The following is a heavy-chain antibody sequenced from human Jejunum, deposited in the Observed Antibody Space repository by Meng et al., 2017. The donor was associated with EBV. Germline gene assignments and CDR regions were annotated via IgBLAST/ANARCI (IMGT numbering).Heavy chain of an antibody. D-gene: IGHD4-11*01. Sequence: VQLCEAGVRFVQPGGSLRFSWTASGVTFSSYDLSWGRQAPGKGLEWVSSITGGGGGTYYADSVKGRFTVSRDNSKNTLYLQLNSLRADDTAIYYCANTYNFQYWGQGTLVTVSS. J-gene: IGHJ4*02. V-gene: IGHV3-23*01. CDR1: GVTFSSYD. CDR3: ANTYNFQY. CDR2: ITGGGGGT.